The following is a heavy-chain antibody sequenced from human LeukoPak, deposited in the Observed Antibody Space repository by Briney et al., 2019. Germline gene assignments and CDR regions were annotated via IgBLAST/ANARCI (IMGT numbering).Heavy chain of an antibody. CDR2: IYYSGST. V-gene: IGHV4-39*07. Sequence: SETLSLPCTVSGGSISSSSYYWGWIRQPPGKGLEWIGSIYYSGSTYYNPSLKSRVTISVDTSKNQFSLNLSSVTAADTAVYYCARMYSSRPYYFDYWGQGTLVTVSS. D-gene: IGHD6-13*01. J-gene: IGHJ4*02. CDR3: ARMYSSRPYYFDY. CDR1: GGSISSSSYY.